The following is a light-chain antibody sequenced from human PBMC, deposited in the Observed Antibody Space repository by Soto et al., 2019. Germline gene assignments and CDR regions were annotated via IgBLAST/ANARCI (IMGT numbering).Light chain of an antibody. CDR1: QDITNY. CDR3: QQYDKLPYT. V-gene: IGKV1-33*01. CDR2: GAY. J-gene: IGKJ2*01. Sequence: DLQMTQSPSALSASVGDRVTISCHASQDITNYINWYQQKPGKAPKLLIYGAYNLETWVPSRFSGRGSVTDVTFTISNRQPEDFAAYYCQQYDKLPYTFGQGTKMEIK.